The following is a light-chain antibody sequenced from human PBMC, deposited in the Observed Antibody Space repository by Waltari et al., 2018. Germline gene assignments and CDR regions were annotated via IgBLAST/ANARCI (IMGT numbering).Light chain of an antibody. J-gene: IGKJ3*01. CDR2: KAS. Sequence: DIQMTQSPSTPSASVGDRVTITCRASQRISNWVAWYQQKPGKAPHLLIYKASTSEGGVPSRFSGSGSGTEFTLTISSLQPDDFATYYCQQYNSFSFTFGPGTKVDI. V-gene: IGKV1-5*03. CDR3: QQYNSFSFT. CDR1: QRISNW.